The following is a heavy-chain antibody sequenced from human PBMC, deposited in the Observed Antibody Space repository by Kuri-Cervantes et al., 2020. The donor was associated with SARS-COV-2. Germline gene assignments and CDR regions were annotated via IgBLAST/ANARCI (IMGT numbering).Heavy chain of an antibody. Sequence: GGSLRLSCAASGFTFSSYAMHWVRQAPGKGLEWVAVISYDGSNKYYADSVKGRFTISRDNSKNTLYLQMNSLRAEDTAVYYCARSYYDYIWGSYRPEALDYWGQGTLGTVSS. CDR3: ARSYYDYIWGSYRPEALDY. J-gene: IGHJ4*02. CDR1: GFTFSSYA. CDR2: ISYDGSNK. V-gene: IGHV3-30-3*01. D-gene: IGHD3-16*02.